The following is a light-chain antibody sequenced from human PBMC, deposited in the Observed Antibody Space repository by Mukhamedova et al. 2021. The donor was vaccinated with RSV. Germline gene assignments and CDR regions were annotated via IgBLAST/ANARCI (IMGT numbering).Light chain of an antibody. CDR2: AAS. Sequence: WYQRRVHGKVPNLLIYAASTLQSGVPSRFSGSGSGTDFTLTISSLQPEYVATYYCQKYNSVPLSFGGGTKVEIK. J-gene: IGKJ4*01. V-gene: IGKV1-27*01. CDR3: QKYNSVPLS.